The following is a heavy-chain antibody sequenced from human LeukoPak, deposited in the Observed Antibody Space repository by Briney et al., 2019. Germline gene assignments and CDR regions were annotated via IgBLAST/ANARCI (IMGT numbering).Heavy chain of an antibody. Sequence: PGGSLRLSCAASGFTFSSYAMSWVRQAPGKGLEWVSAISGSGGSTYYADSVKGRFTSSRDNSKNTLYLQMNSLRAEDTAVYYCAKDLSMLGFAYYYYGMDVWGQGTTVTVSS. J-gene: IGHJ6*02. CDR1: GFTFSSYA. CDR3: AKDLSMLGFAYYYYGMDV. D-gene: IGHD3-10*02. CDR2: ISGSGGST. V-gene: IGHV3-23*01.